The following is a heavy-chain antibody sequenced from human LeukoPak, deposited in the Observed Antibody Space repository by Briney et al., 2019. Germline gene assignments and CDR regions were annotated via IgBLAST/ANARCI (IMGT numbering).Heavy chain of an antibody. D-gene: IGHD3-3*01. V-gene: IGHV3-23*01. CDR3: AKRKEIFTSYYFDY. Sequence: PGGSLRLSCAASGFTFSSYAMSWVRQAPRKGLEWVSAISGSGASTYYADSVKGRFTISRDNSKNTLYLQMNSLRAEDTAVYYCAKRKEIFTSYYFDYWGQGTLVTVSS. CDR1: GFTFSSYA. J-gene: IGHJ4*02. CDR2: ISGSGAST.